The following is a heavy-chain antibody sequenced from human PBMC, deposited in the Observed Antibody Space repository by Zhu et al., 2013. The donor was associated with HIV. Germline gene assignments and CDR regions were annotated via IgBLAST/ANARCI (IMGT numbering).Heavy chain of an antibody. Sequence: QVQLVQSGAEVKKPGASVKVSCKASGYTFSFYGITWVRQAPGQGLEWMGWISTYNGNTNYAQKLQGRVTMTTDTSTSTAYMELRSLRADDTAVYYCARGPGYCSSTSCFDYYYYIDDWGKGPRVTVS. CDR3: ARGPGYCSSTSCFDYYYYIDD. D-gene: IGHD2-2*01. CDR1: GYTFSFYG. CDR2: ISTYNGNT. V-gene: IGHV1-18*04. J-gene: IGHJ6*03.